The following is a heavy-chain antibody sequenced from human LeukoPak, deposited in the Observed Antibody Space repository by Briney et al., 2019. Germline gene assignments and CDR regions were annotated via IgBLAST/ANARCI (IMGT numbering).Heavy chain of an antibody. CDR2: IWYDGSNK. Sequence: GWALRLSCAASGFTFSSYGWHWVRQAPGRGVEGVAVIWYDGSNKYYEDSVKGRFTISIDNSKNTLYLQLNSLRAEDTAVYSCARVVNPYYYYGMDVWGQGTTVTVSS. V-gene: IGHV3-33*01. CDR3: ARVVNPYYYYGMDV. J-gene: IGHJ6*02. CDR1: GFTFSSYG. D-gene: IGHD3-22*01.